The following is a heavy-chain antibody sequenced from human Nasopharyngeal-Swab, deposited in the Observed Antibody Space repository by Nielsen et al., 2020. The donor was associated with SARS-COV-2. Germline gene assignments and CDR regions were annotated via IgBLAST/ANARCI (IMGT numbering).Heavy chain of an antibody. CDR1: GFTFSNYE. CDR2: ISSSGRTL. V-gene: IGHV3-48*03. D-gene: IGHD3-10*01. CDR3: ARDAALLWFGELGGWFDP. J-gene: IGHJ5*02. Sequence: GGSLRLSCVVSGFTFSNYEMNWVRQAPGKGLEWVSYISSSGRTLHYADSVKGRFTISRDNAKNSLYLQMNSLRAEDTAVYYCARDAALLWFGELGGWFDPWGQGTLVTVSS.